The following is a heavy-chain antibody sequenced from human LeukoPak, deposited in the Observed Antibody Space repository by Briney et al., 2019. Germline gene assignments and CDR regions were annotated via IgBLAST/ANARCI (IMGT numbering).Heavy chain of an antibody. CDR2: IIPLLGIT. D-gene: IGHD3-16*01. J-gene: IGHJ3*02. CDR1: GDTSGSYA. Sequence: SVKVSCKASGDTSGSYAMNWVRQAPGQGLEWVARIIPLLGITNHAQKLQGRVTVNADTSTNTVYMELSSLRPDDTAVYYCARVRGRITFGGIRHAFDIWGQGTLVTVSS. V-gene: IGHV1-69*04. CDR3: ARVRGRITFGGIRHAFDI.